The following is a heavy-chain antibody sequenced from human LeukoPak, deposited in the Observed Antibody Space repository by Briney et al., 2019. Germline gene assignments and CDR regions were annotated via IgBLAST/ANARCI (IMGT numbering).Heavy chain of an antibody. CDR2: IHYTGST. V-gene: IGHV4-39*01. D-gene: IGHD5-18*01. CDR3: AGLPTGYPNWFDT. CDR1: GGSISSISSNN. J-gene: IGHJ5*02. Sequence: SETLSLTCAVSGGSISSISSNNWAWIRQPPGKGLELIAAIHYTGSTYYNPSFMSRVTISVDTSKNQFSLKLNSLTATDTAVYYCAGLPTGYPNWFDTWGQGILVTVSS.